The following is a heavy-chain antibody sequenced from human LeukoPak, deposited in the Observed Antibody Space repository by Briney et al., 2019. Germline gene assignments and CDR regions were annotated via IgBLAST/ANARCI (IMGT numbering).Heavy chain of an antibody. CDR3: AKDLYLTGYSFDY. D-gene: IGHD3-9*01. V-gene: IGHV3-13*04. CDR1: GFTFSGYD. CDR2: IGTTGDT. J-gene: IGHJ4*02. Sequence: GGSLRLAWAASGFTFSGYDIHWVRQAPGKGLEWVSAIGTTGDTYYADSVKGRFAISRDNSKNTLYLQMNSLRAEDTAVYYCAKDLYLTGYSFDYWGQGTLVTVSS.